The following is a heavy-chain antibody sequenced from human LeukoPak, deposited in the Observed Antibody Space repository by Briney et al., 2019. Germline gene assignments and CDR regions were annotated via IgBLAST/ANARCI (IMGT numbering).Heavy chain of an antibody. CDR1: GGTFSSYT. Sequence: ASVKVSCKASGGTFSSYTISWVRQAPGQGLEWMGRIIPILGIANYAQKFQGRVTITADKSTSTAYMKLSSLRSEDTAVYYCARDRHDYGSGSYSYYFDYWGQGTLVTVSS. J-gene: IGHJ4*02. CDR2: IIPILGIA. CDR3: ARDRHDYGSGSYSYYFDY. V-gene: IGHV1-69*04. D-gene: IGHD3-10*01.